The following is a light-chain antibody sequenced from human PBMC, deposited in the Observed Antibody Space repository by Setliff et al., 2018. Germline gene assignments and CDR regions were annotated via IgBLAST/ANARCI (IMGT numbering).Light chain of an antibody. Sequence: QSVLTQPPSVSGAPGQRVAISCTGSSSDIGAGFGVHWYQQLPGTAPKLLIYGDTNRPSGVPDRFSGSKSGTSASLAITGLQAEDEADYYCCSSYAGSSTLVFGGGTKVTVL. CDR3: CSSYAGSSTLV. CDR1: SSDIGAGFG. J-gene: IGLJ2*01. CDR2: GDT. V-gene: IGLV1-40*01.